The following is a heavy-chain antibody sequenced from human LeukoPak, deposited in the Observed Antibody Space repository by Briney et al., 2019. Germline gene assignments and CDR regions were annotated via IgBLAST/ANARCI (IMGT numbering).Heavy chain of an antibody. CDR1: GFTFSSYA. Sequence: GGSLRLSCAASGFTFSSYAMNWVRQAPGKGLEWVSVISGSGGSTYYADSVKGRFTISRDNSKNTLYLQMSSLRAEDTAVYYCAKGGGDSCYSGTVYWGQGTLVTVSS. D-gene: IGHD2-15*01. CDR2: ISGSGGST. CDR3: AKGGGDSCYSGTVY. V-gene: IGHV3-23*01. J-gene: IGHJ4*02.